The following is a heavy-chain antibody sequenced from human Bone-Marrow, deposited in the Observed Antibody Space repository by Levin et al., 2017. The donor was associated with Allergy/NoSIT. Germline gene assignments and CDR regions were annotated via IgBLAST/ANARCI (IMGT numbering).Heavy chain of an antibody. Sequence: SETLSLTCTVSGGSISSSTYCWGWIRQPPGKGLEWIGGIYYSGSTYYNPSLKSRVTISVDTSKNQFSLKLSSVTAADTAVYYCARLPIDVGATTWIDYWGQGALVTVSS. CDR3: ARLPIDVGATTWIDY. J-gene: IGHJ4*02. V-gene: IGHV4-39*01. D-gene: IGHD1-26*01. CDR2: IYYSGST. CDR1: GGSISSSTYC.